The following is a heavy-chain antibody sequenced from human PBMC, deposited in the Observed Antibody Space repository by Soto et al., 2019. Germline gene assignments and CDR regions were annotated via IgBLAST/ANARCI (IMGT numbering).Heavy chain of an antibody. CDR2: ISYDGSNK. J-gene: IGHJ4*02. Sequence: QVQLVESGGGVVQPGRSLRLSCAASGFTFSSYGMHWVRQAPGKGLEWVAVISYDGSNKYYADSVKGRFTISRDNSKNMLYLQMISLRAEDTAVYYCAKGGTTVTTGLDYWGQGTLVTVSS. CDR3: AKGGTTVTTGLDY. D-gene: IGHD4-17*01. CDR1: GFTFSSYG. V-gene: IGHV3-30*18.